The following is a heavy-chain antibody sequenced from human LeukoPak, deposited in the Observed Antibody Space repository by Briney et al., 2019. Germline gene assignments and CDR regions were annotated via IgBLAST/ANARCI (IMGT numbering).Heavy chain of an antibody. J-gene: IGHJ3*02. D-gene: IGHD2-21*01. CDR1: GGSISSYY. Sequence: SETLSLTCTVSGGSISSYYWTWIRQPPGKGLEWIGSIYYTGSSNYNPSLESRVTMSIDTSNNQFSLKLKSVTPEDTAVYYCARDAAPYCDGDCYVFDIWGQGTMVTVSS. CDR3: ARDAAPYCDGDCYVFDI. CDR2: IYYTGSS. V-gene: IGHV4-59*12.